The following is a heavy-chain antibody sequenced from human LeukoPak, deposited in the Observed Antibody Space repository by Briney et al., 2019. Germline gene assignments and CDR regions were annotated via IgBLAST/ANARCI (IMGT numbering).Heavy chain of an antibody. D-gene: IGHD3-3*01. Sequence: GRSLRLSCAASGFTFDDYAMHWVRQAPGKGLEWVSGISWNSGSIGYADSVKGRFTISRDNSKNTLYLQMNSLRAEDTAVYYCAKDLGLLGRITIFGVVIGGAFDIWGQGTMVTVSS. CDR3: AKDLGLLGRITIFGVVIGGAFDI. CDR2: ISWNSGSI. V-gene: IGHV3-9*01. CDR1: GFTFDDYA. J-gene: IGHJ3*02.